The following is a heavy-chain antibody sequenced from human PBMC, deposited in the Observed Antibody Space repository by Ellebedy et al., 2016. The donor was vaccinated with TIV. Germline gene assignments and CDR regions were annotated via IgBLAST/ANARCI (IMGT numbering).Heavy chain of an antibody. J-gene: IGHJ4*02. D-gene: IGHD5-12*01. CDR2: IFPLDSDT. CDR3: ARSLAGYGYIDS. Sequence: GESLKISCQASGYNFATYWIGWLRQTPGKGLEWMGIIFPLDSDTRYSPSFQGQVTISADRTLNTAYLQWSSLRASDTAMYYCARSLAGYGYIDSWGQGTLVNVSS. CDR1: GYNFATYW. V-gene: IGHV5-51*01.